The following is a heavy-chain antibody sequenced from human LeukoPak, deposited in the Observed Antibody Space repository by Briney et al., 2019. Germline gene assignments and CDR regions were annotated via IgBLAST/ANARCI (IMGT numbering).Heavy chain of an antibody. J-gene: IGHJ5*02. Sequence: ASVKVSCKASGYTFTGYYMHWVRQAPGQGLEWKGWINPNSGGTNYAQKFQGRVTMTRDTSISTAYMELSRLRSDDTAVYYCARESIVVVPAALASWDWFDPWGQGTLVTVSS. D-gene: IGHD2-2*01. CDR3: ARESIVVVPAALASWDWFDP. CDR1: GYTFTGYY. CDR2: INPNSGGT. V-gene: IGHV1-2*02.